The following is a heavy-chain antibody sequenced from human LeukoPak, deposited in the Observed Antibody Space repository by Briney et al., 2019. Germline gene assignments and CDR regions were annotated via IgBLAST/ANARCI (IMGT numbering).Heavy chain of an antibody. V-gene: IGHV3-7*01. CDR2: ISPDGSAE. CDR1: GFAFSSYW. J-gene: IGHJ4*02. D-gene: IGHD4-11*01. Sequence: GGSLRLSCVASGFAFSSYWMSWVRQAPGKGLELVANISPDGSAEDYVDSVRGRFAISRDNAKRSLYLQMNSLSPEDTAVYYCANQAYSQFDYWGQGTLVSVSS. CDR3: ANQAYSQFDY.